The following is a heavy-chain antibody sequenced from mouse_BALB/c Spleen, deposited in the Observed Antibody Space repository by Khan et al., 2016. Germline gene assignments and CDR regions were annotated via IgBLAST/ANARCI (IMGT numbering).Heavy chain of an antibody. Sequence: VQLQESGAELVRPGTSVKISCKASGYTFTNYWLGWVKQRPGHGLEWIGDIYPGGAYINYNEKFKGKATLTADTSSSTAYMQLSSLTAEDSAVYFCARSLLRVRTDYWGQGTTLTVSS. CDR1: GYTFTNYW. J-gene: IGHJ2*01. CDR3: ARSLLRVRTDY. CDR2: IYPGGAYI. V-gene: IGHV1-63*02. D-gene: IGHD1-2*01.